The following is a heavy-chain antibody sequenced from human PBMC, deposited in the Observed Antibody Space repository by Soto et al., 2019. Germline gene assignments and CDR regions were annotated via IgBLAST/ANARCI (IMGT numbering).Heavy chain of an antibody. J-gene: IGHJ6*02. CDR2: IDPSDSQT. CDR3: ARLPFEYYYGMDV. V-gene: IGHV5-10-1*01. Sequence: GESLKISCKGSGYSFAGYWITWVRQMPGKGLEWMGRIDPSDSQTYYSPSFRGHVTISAAKSIGTAYLQWSSLKASDTAMYYCARLPFEYYYGMDVWGQGTTVTVSS. CDR1: GYSFAGYW. D-gene: IGHD3-9*01.